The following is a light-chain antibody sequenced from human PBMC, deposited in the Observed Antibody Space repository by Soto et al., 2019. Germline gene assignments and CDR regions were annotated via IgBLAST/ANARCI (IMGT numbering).Light chain of an antibody. CDR1: QGIANY. Sequence: DIQVTQSPSSLSASVGDRVTITCRASQGIANYLAWYQQRPGKVPRLLIYGASSLLSGVLYRFSGSGSGTYFTLTISGLQLEDVATHYCQKYNRAPLTFGGGTKGNIK. V-gene: IGKV1-27*01. CDR2: GAS. J-gene: IGKJ4*01. CDR3: QKYNRAPLT.